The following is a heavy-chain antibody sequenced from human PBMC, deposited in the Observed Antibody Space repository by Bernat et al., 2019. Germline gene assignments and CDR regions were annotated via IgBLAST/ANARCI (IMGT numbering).Heavy chain of an antibody. D-gene: IGHD3-10*01. J-gene: IGHJ4*02. Sequence: EVQLVESGGGLVKPGGSLRLSCAASGFTFNNAWMNWVRQAPGKGLEWVGRIKSETDGGTAVYAAPVKGRFTISRDDSQNTLYLQMNSLKTEDTAVYYCTTKAQRLLWFGESYDYWGQGTLVTVSS. V-gene: IGHV3-15*07. CDR1: GFTFNNAW. CDR2: IKSETDGGTA. CDR3: TTKAQRLLWFGESYDY.